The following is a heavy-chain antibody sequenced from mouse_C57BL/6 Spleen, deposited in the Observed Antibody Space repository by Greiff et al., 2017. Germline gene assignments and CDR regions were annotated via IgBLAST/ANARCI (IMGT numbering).Heavy chain of an antibody. V-gene: IGHV5-4*03. CDR2: ISDGGSYT. CDR1: GFTFSSYA. Sequence: EVKLMESGGGLVKPGGSLKLSCAASGFTFSSYAMSWVRQTPEKRLEWVATISDGGSYTYYPDNVKGRFTISRDNAKNNLYLQMSHLKSEDTAMYYCARGGNYGGAWFAYWGQGTLVTVSA. CDR3: ARGGNYGGAWFAY. J-gene: IGHJ3*01. D-gene: IGHD2-1*01.